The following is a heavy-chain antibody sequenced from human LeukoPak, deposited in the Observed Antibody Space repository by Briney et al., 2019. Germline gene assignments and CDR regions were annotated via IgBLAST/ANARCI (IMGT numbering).Heavy chain of an antibody. CDR1: GGSFSGYY. J-gene: IGHJ4*02. D-gene: IGHD5-24*01. V-gene: IGHV4-34*01. CDR2: INHSGST. CDR3: ARGVRRIWLQLPYYFDY. Sequence: SETLSLTCAVYGGSFSGYYWSWIRQPPGKGLEWIGEINHSGSTNYNPSLKSRVTISVDTSKNQFSLKLSSVTAADTAVYYCARGVRRIWLQLPYYFDYWGQGTLVTVSS.